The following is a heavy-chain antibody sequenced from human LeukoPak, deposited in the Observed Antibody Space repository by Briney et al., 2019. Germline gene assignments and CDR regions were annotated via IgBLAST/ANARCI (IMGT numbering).Heavy chain of an antibody. CDR1: GGTFSSYA. V-gene: IGHV1-69*13. J-gene: IGHJ6*02. CDR3: ARPQTGTTSLYGMDV. Sequence: GASVKVSCKASGGTFSSYAISWVRQAPGQGLERMGGIIPIFGTANYAQKFQGRVTITADESTSTAYMELSSLRSEDTAVYYCARPQTGTTSLYGMDVWGQGTTVTVSS. D-gene: IGHD1-7*01. CDR2: IIPIFGTA.